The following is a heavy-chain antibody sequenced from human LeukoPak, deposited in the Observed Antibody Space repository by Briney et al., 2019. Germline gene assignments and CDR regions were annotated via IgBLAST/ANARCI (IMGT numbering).Heavy chain of an antibody. J-gene: IGHJ4*02. CDR1: GFTFSSYS. D-gene: IGHD1-26*01. Sequence: GGSLRLSCAASGFTFSSYSMNWVRQAPGKGLEWVSSISSSSTYIYYADSVKGRFTISRDNAKNSLYLQMNSLRAEDTAVYYCARGDSGSYYFDYWGQGTLVTVSS. CDR3: ARGDSGSYYFDY. CDR2: ISSSSTYI. V-gene: IGHV3-21*01.